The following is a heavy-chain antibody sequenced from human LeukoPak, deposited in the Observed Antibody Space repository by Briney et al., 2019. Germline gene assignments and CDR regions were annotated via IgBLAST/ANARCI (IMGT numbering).Heavy chain of an antibody. D-gene: IGHD3/OR15-3a*01. V-gene: IGHV3-11*04. J-gene: IGHJ4*02. Sequence: GGSLRLSCAASGFTFSDYYMSWLRQAPGKGLEWVSYISSGGSTIYHADSVKGRFTVSRDNAKNSLYLQMNSLRAEDTAVYYCARDGYDFTGRPYWGQGTLVTVSS. CDR1: GFTFSDYY. CDR2: ISSGGSTI. CDR3: ARDGYDFTGRPY.